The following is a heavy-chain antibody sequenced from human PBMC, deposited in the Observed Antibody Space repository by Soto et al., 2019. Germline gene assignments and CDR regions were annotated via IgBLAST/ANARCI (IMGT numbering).Heavy chain of an antibody. CDR2: IWYDGSNQ. D-gene: IGHD2-15*01. J-gene: IGHJ6*02. CDR3: ARPRYCSGGSCYRTYYYYGMDV. V-gene: IGHV3-33*01. CDR1: GFTFSSYG. Sequence: GGSLRLSSAASGFTFSSYGMHWVRQAPGKALEWVAVIWYDGSNQYYADSVKGRFTISRDNSKNTQYLQMNSLRAEDTAVYYCARPRYCSGGSCYRTYYYYGMDVWGQGTTVTVSS.